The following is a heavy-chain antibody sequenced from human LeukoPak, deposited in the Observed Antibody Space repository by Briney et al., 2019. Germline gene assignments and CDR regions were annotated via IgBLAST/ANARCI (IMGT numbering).Heavy chain of an antibody. CDR2: IHHGGTT. Sequence: SETLSLTCTVSGGSINGGNYYWGWIRQHPEKGLEWIANIHHGGTTYYNPSLKSRVTISIDTSKKEFSLMLTSVTAADLAVYYCARGDSYGSFDYWGQGILVTVSS. CDR3: ARGDSYGSFDY. J-gene: IGHJ4*02. V-gene: IGHV4-31*03. CDR1: GGSINGGNYY. D-gene: IGHD5-18*01.